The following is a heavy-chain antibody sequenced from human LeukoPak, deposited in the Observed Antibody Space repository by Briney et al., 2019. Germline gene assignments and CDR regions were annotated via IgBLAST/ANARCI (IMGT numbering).Heavy chain of an antibody. CDR2: IIPILGIA. CDR1: GGTFSSYA. D-gene: IGHD3-16*01. Sequence: SVKVSCKASGGTFSSYAISWVRQAPGQGLEQMGRIIPILGIANYAQKFQGRVTITADKSTSTAYMELSSLRSEDTAVYYCARVEGEGDWGQGTLVTVSS. J-gene: IGHJ4*02. V-gene: IGHV1-69*04. CDR3: ARVEGEGD.